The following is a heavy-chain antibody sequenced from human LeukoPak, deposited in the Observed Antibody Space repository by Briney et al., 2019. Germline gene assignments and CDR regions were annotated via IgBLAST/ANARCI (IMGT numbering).Heavy chain of an antibody. CDR3: ARDNYDILTGYYHAFDI. D-gene: IGHD3-9*01. J-gene: IGHJ3*02. CDR1: GFTFSSYS. Sequence: MAGGSLRLSCAASGFTFSSYSMNWVRQAPGKGLEWVSSISSSSSYIYYADSVKGRFTISRDNAKNSLYLQMNGLRAEDTAVYYCARDNYDILTGYYHAFDIWGQGTMVTVSS. V-gene: IGHV3-21*01. CDR2: ISSSSSYI.